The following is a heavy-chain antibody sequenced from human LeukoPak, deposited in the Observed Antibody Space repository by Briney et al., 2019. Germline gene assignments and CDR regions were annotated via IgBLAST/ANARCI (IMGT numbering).Heavy chain of an antibody. CDR2: ISYDGSNK. D-gene: IGHD4-17*01. V-gene: IGHV3-30-3*01. Sequence: GGSLRLSCAASGFTFSSYAMHWVRQAPGKGLEWVAVISYDGSNKYYADSVKGRFTISRDNSKSTLYLQMNSLRAEDTAVYYCARPLLYGDYDGYDAFDIWGQGIMVTVSS. J-gene: IGHJ3*02. CDR1: GFTFSSYA. CDR3: ARPLLYGDYDGYDAFDI.